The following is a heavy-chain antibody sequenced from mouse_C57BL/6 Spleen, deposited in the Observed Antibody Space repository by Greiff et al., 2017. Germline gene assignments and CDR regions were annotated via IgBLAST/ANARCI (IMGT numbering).Heavy chain of an antibody. CDR3: ASPIYDGYYAMDY. CDR2: IYPGDGDT. Sequence: QVQLQQSGAELVKPGASVKISCKASGYSFSSYWMNWVKQRPGKGLEWIGQIYPGDGDTNYNGKFKGKATLTADKSSSTAYMQLSSLTSEDSAVYFCASPIYDGYYAMDYWGQGTSVTVSS. CDR1: GYSFSSYW. D-gene: IGHD2-3*01. J-gene: IGHJ4*01. V-gene: IGHV1-80*01.